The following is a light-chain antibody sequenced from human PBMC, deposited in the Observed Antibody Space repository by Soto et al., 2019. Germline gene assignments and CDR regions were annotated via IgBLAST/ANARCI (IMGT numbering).Light chain of an antibody. CDR1: SSDVGGYNY. CDR2: EVS. V-gene: IGLV2-14*01. J-gene: IGLJ1*01. Sequence: QSALAQPASVSGSPGQSITISCTGTSSDVGGYNYVSWYQQHPGKAPKLMIYEVSNRPSGVSNRFSGSKSGNTASLTISGLQAEDEADYYCSSYRSGSTKIFGSGTRSPS. CDR3: SSYRSGSTKI.